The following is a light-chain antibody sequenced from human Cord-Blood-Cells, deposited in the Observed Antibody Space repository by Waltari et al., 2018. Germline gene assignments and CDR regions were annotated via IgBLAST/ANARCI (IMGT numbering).Light chain of an antibody. J-gene: IGKJ1*01. V-gene: IGKV1-39*01. CDR3: QQSYSTPWT. CDR2: AAS. CDR1: QSISSY. Sequence: DLQMTQSPPSLSASVGDRVTLTCRASQSISSYLNWYQQKPGKAPKLLIYAASSLQSGVPSRFSGSGSGTDFTLTISSLQPEDFATYYCQQSYSTPWTFGQGTKVEIK.